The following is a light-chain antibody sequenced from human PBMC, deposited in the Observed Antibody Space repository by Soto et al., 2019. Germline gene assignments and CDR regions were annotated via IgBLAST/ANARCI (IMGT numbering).Light chain of an antibody. CDR3: QHYNSYSEA. Sequence: NVLTQSSGTLSWSPGERATLSCRASQSLSGNYLAWYQQKPGQAPRVLIYRASIRATGISDRFSGSGYETDFNLTISSLQPDDFATYYCQHYNSYSEAFGQGTKVDIK. CDR1: QSLSGNY. V-gene: IGKV3-20*01. J-gene: IGKJ1*01. CDR2: RAS.